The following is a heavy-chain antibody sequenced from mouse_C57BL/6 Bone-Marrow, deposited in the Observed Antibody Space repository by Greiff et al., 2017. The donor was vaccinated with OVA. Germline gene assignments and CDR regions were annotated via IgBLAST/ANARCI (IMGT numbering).Heavy chain of an antibody. Sequence: DVQLQESGGGLVQPGDSLSLSCAASGFTFTNYYMSWVRQPPGKALEWLAFIRNKPNGSTTEYSASVKGRFTISRDNSQSILYLQMNDLRAEDSATYYCARYKGRVAVDYFDYWGQGTALTVSS. V-gene: IGHV7-3*01. CDR3: ARYKGRVAVDYFDY. J-gene: IGHJ2*01. CDR1: GFTFTNYY. D-gene: IGHD1-1*01. CDR2: IRNKPNGSTT.